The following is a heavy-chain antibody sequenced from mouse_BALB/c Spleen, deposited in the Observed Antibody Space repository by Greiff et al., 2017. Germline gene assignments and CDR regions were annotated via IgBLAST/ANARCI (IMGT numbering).Heavy chain of an antibody. J-gene: IGHJ2*01. CDR2: INPGSGGT. Sequence: VKLMESGAELVRPGTSVKVSCKASGYAFTNYLIEWVKQRPGQGLEWIGVINPGSGGTNYNEKFKGKATLTADKSSSTAYMQLSSLTSDDSAVYFCARSLDADFDYWGQGTTLTVSS. D-gene: IGHD2-3*01. CDR3: ARSLDADFDY. V-gene: IGHV1-54*01. CDR1: GYAFTNYL.